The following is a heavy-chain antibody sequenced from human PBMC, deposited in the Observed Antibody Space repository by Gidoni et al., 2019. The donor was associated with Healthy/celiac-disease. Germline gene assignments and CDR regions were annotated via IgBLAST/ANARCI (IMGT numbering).Heavy chain of an antibody. CDR3: ARGDYGDYPY. J-gene: IGHJ4*02. D-gene: IGHD4-17*01. V-gene: IGHV3-66*01. CDR2: IYSGGRT. CDR1: GFTVSSNY. Sequence: EMQLVESGGGLVQPGGSLRLSCAASGFTVSSNYMRWVRQAPGKVLDWVSVIYSGGRTYYADAVKGRFTISRDNSKNTLYLKMNSLRAEDTAVYYCARGDYGDYPYWGQGTLVTVSS.